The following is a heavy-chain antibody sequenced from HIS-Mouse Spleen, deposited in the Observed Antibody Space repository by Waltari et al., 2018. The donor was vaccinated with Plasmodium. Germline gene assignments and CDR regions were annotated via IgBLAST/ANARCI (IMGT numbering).Heavy chain of an antibody. J-gene: IGHJ2*01. CDR1: GFTLSSYW. V-gene: IGHV3-7*01. CDR3: ASSWYWYFDL. D-gene: IGHD6-13*01. CDR2: IKQDGSEK. Sequence: EVQLVESGGGLVQPGGSLRLSGAASGFTLSSYWMRWVRQAPGKGLEWVANIKQDGSEKYYVDSVKGRFTISRDNAKNSLYLQMNSLRAEDTAVYYCASSWYWYFDLWGRGTLVTVSS.